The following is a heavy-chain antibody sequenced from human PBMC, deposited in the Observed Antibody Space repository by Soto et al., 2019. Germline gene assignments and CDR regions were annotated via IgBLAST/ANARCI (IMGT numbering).Heavy chain of an antibody. D-gene: IGHD3-22*01. J-gene: IGHJ4*02. CDR2: LYYGRSA. CDR1: GDSISSYY. V-gene: IGHV4-59*01. CDR3: ALRSMAVVPEY. Sequence: QVQLQESGPGLVKPSETLSLTCAVSGDSISSYYCMWIRQPPGKGPESIGYLYYGRSANYNPSLKSRVSLSVDTSTNQCSLTLSSMTAADTAVYYCALRSMAVVPEYWGQGTLVTVSS.